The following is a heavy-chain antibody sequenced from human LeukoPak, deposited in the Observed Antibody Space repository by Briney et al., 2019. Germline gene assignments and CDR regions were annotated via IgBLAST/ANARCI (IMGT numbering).Heavy chain of an antibody. D-gene: IGHD6-25*01. J-gene: IGHJ2*01. CDR3: AKALAGRYFDL. V-gene: IGHV3-21*04. CDR2: ISSSSSYI. CDR1: GFTFSSYS. Sequence: PGGSLRLSCAASGFTFSSYSMNWVRQAPGKGLEWVSSISSSSSYIYYADSVKGRFTISRDNAKNSLYLQMNSLRAEGTAVYYCAKALAGRYFDLWGRGTLVTVSS.